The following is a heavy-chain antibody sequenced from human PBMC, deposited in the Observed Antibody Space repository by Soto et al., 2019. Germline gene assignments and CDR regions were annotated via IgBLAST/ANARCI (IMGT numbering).Heavy chain of an antibody. CDR1: GFSLSTSGVG. J-gene: IGHJ4*02. V-gene: IGHV2-5*02. CDR2: IYWDDDK. D-gene: IGHD3-10*01. CDR3: AHHPYYGLAPYSFDY. Sequence: QITLKESGPTLVKPTQTLTLTCTFSGFSLSTSGVGVGWIRQPPGKALEWLAVIYWDDDKRSSSSLKSRLTITKDTSKNQVVLTMTNMDPVDTATYYCAHHPYYGLAPYSFDYLGQGILVTVSS.